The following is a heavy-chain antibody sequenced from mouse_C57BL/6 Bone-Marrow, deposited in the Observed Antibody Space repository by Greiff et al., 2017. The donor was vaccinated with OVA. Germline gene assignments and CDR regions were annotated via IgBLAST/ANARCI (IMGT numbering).Heavy chain of an antibody. CDR1: GFTFSDYG. J-gene: IGHJ3*01. CDR2: ISSGSSTI. V-gene: IGHV5-17*01. Sequence: EVKLVESGGGLVKPGGSLKLSCAASGFTFSDYGMHWVRQAPEKGLEWVAYISSGSSTIYYADTVKGRFTISRDNATNTLFLQMTSLRSEDTAMYYCASEGWFAYWGQGTLVTVSA. CDR3: ASEGWFAY.